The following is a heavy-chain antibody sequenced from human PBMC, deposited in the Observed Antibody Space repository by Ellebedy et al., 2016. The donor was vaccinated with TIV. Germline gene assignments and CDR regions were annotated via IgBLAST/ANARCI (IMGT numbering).Heavy chain of an antibody. D-gene: IGHD3-9*01. CDR2: INTDGSST. CDR3: ARESVRYFDWDY. Sequence: GESLKISCVASGFTLSGYWMHWVRRVPGKGLVWLARINTDGSSTSYADSVEGRFTISRDNAKKTLYLAMSGLRSDDTAVYYCARESVRYFDWDYWGQGTLVAV. CDR1: GFTLSGYW. J-gene: IGHJ4*02. V-gene: IGHV3-74*01.